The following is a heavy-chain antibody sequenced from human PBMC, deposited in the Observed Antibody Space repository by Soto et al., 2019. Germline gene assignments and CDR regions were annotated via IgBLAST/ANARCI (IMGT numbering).Heavy chain of an antibody. J-gene: IGHJ3*01. CDR1: GFFISSGNY. V-gene: IGHV4-38-2*01. CDR2: IFHGGNT. CDR3: ARARWYDAFDV. Sequence: PSETLSLTCAVSGFFISSGNYRGWIRKPPGKGLEWIGSIFHGGNTYYNPSLKSRFTISVDMSKNQFSLKLNSVTAADTAVYYCARARWYDAFDVWGQATVVTVSS. D-gene: IGHD2-15*01.